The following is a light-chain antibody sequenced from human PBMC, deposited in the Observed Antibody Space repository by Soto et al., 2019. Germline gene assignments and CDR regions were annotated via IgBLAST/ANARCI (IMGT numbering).Light chain of an antibody. J-gene: IGLJ1*01. CDR2: DVI. CDR1: SSDVGGYNY. V-gene: IGLV2-14*01. Sequence: QSVLTQPASVSGSPGQSITISCTGTSSDVGGYNYVSWFQHHPGKAPKLMIYDVINRPSGVSNRFSGSKSGNTASLTISGLQAEDEADYYCSSYTSSSTLGVFGTGTKVTVL. CDR3: SSYTSSSTLGV.